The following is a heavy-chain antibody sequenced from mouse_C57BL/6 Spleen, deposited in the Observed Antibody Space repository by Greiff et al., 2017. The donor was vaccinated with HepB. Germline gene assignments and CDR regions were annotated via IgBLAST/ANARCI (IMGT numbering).Heavy chain of an antibody. CDR1: GYAFSSSW. CDR3: ASYDGYQGYFDV. V-gene: IGHV1-82*01. Sequence: QVQLQQSGPELVKPGASVKISCKASGYAFSSSWMNWVKQRPGKGLEWIGRIYPGDGDTNYNGKFKGKATLTADKSSSTAYMQLSSLTSEDSAVYFCASYDGYQGYFDVWGTGTTVTVSS. J-gene: IGHJ1*03. D-gene: IGHD2-3*01. CDR2: IYPGDGDT.